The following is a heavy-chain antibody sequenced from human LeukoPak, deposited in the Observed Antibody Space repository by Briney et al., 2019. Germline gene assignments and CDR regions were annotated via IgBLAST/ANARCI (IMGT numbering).Heavy chain of an antibody. D-gene: IGHD3-16*01. CDR2: ISGSGGSS. J-gene: IGHJ4*02. CDR3: AKLAAPRTGGIDY. Sequence: GGSLRLSCAASGFTFSSYGMSWVRQAPGKGLEWVSLISGSGGSSYYADSAKGRFTISRDNSKNTLYLQMNSLTAEDTAVYYCAKLAAPRTGGIDYWGQGTLVIVSS. V-gene: IGHV3-23*01. CDR1: GFTFSSYG.